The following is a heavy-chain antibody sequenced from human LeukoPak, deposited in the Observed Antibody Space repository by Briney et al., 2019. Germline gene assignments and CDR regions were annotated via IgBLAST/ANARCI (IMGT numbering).Heavy chain of an antibody. CDR3: RSGGAAPGAFDN. J-gene: IGHJ4*02. CDR2: IKYNGDEE. CDR1: GFTFRDSW. Sequence: GGSLRLSCAASGFTFRDSWMSWMRQAPGKGLEWVANIKYNGDEEYYVDSVKGRFTISSDNAKNSLYLQLNSLRVEDTAVYYCRSGGAAPGAFDNWGQGTLVTVSP. D-gene: IGHD4/OR15-4a*01. V-gene: IGHV3-7*01.